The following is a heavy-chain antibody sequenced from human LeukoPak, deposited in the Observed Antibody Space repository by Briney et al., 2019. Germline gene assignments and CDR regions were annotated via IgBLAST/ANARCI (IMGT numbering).Heavy chain of an antibody. Sequence: PGGSLRLSCAASGFTFSNAWMSWVRQAPGKGLEWVGRIKSKTDGGTTDYAAPVKGRFTISRDDSKNTLYLQMNSLKTEDTAVYYCTTDPPLGGNSQVQHWGQGTLVTVSS. V-gene: IGHV3-15*01. CDR2: IKSKTDGGTT. CDR1: GFTFSNAW. J-gene: IGHJ1*01. D-gene: IGHD4-23*01. CDR3: TTDPPLGGNSQVQH.